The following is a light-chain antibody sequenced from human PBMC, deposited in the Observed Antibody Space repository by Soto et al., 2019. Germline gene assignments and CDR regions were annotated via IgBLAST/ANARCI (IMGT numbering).Light chain of an antibody. V-gene: IGKV3-11*01. J-gene: IGKJ1*01. CDR1: QSIGLA. CDR3: QQRTDRPPWT. Sequence: EIVLTQSPATLSLSPGERATLSCRASQSIGLAIAWYQHKPGQAPRLLIFDASQRATGIPARFRGSGSGTDFTLSISSLEPEYFAVYYCQQRTDRPPWTFGQGTKV. CDR2: DAS.